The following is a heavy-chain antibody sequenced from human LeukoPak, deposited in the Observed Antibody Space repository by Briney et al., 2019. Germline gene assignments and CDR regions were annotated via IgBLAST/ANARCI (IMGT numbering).Heavy chain of an antibody. CDR1: GDSVSSRSYY. V-gene: IGHV4-39*01. J-gene: IGHJ4*02. CDR3: TRQVVRGLKFDY. CDR2: VYYSGSA. D-gene: IGHD3-10*01. Sequence: SETLSLTCTVSGDSVSSRSYYWGWIRQPPGKGLEWIGSVYYSGSAYYNPSLKSRVTISVDTSKNQFSLNLNSVTAADTAVYYCTRQVVRGLKFDYWGQGTLVTVSS.